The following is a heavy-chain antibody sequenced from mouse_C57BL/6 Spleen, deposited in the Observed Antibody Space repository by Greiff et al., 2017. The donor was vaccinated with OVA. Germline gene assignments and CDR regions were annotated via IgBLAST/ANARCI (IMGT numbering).Heavy chain of an antibody. CDR1: GYSITSGYY. V-gene: IGHV3-6*01. D-gene: IGHD1-1*01. CDR2: ISYDGSN. Sequence: EVHLVESGPGLVKPSQSLSLTCSVTGYSITSGYYWNWIRQFPGNKLEWMGYISYDGSNNYNPSLKNRISITRDTSKNQFFLKLNSVTTEDTATYYCARSDYYGSSYPYYFDYWGQGTTLTVSS. CDR3: ARSDYYGSSYPYYFDY. J-gene: IGHJ2*01.